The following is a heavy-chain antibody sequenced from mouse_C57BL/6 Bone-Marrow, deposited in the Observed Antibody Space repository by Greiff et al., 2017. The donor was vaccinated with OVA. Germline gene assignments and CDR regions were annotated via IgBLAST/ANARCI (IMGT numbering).Heavy chain of an antibody. V-gene: IGHV1-26*01. J-gene: IGHJ4*01. Sequence: VQLQQSGPELVKPGASVKISCKASGYTFTDYYMNWVKQSHGKSLEWIGDINPNNGGTSYNQKFKGTATLTVDKSSSTAYLELRSLNSGDSAVYYFASSGPYHGYDCVYYYAMDYWGQGTSVTVSS. D-gene: IGHD2-9*01. CDR3: ASSGPYHGYDCVYYYAMDY. CDR1: GYTFTDYY. CDR2: INPNNGGT.